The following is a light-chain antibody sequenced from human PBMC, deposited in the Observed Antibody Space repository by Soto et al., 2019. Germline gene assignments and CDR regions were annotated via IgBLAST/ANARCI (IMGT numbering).Light chain of an antibody. Sequence: EIVMTQSPATLSVPPGERATLSCRASHSVSSRLAWYQQKPGQAPRLLIYGASTRATGLPARFSGSGSGTEFTLTISSLQSEDFAVYYCQHYTNLPLTFGGGTKVEIK. CDR1: HSVSSR. J-gene: IGKJ4*01. CDR2: GAS. V-gene: IGKV3-15*01. CDR3: QHYTNLPLT.